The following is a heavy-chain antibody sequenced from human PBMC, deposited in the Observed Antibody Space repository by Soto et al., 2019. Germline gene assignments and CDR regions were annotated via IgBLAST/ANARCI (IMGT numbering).Heavy chain of an antibody. CDR2: IYYSGST. D-gene: IGHD4-17*01. CDR3: AREGGYGDYTDY. Sequence: SETLSLTCTVSGGSISSGDYYWSWIRQPPGKGLEWIGYIYYSGSTYYNPSLKSRVTISVDTSKNQFSLKLSSVTAADTAVYYCAREGGYGDYTDYWGQGTLVTVSS. CDR1: GGSISSGDYY. V-gene: IGHV4-30-4*01. J-gene: IGHJ4*02.